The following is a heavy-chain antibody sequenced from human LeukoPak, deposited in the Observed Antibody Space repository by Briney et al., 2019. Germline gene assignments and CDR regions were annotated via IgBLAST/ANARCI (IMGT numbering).Heavy chain of an antibody. CDR1: GGSFSGNY. CDR3: ARDHFPNYYDSSGYWDWFDP. V-gene: IGHV4-34*01. CDR2: SNHSGST. J-gene: IGHJ5*02. Sequence: PSETLSLTCAVYGGSFSGNYWIWIRQPPGKGLEWIGESNHSGSTNYNPSLKSRVTISVDTSKNQISLKLSSVTAADTAVYYCARDHFPNYYDSSGYWDWFDPWGQGTLVTVSS. D-gene: IGHD3-22*01.